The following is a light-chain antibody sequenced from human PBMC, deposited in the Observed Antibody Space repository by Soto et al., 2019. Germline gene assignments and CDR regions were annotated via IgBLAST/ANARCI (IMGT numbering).Light chain of an antibody. Sequence: IVFTQSPATLSLSPGEISTLSCRASQSVSSYLAWYQQKPGQAPRLLIYDASNRATGIPARFSGSGSGTDFTLTISSLEPEDFAVYYCQQRSNWPLTFGGGTKWIS. CDR3: QQRSNWPLT. CDR2: DAS. V-gene: IGKV3-11*01. J-gene: IGKJ4*01. CDR1: QSVSSY.